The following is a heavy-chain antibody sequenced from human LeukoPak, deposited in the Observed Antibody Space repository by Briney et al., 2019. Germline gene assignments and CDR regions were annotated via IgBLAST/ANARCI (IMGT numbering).Heavy chain of an antibody. V-gene: IGHV3-30*04. CDR2: ISYDGSNK. CDR1: GFTFSSYA. Sequence: GRSLRLSCAASGFTFSSYAMHWVRQAPGKGLEWAAVISYDGSNKYYADSVKGRFTISRDNSKNTLYLQMNSLRAEDTAVYYCARAAGDAFDIWGQGTMVTVSS. D-gene: IGHD6-13*01. J-gene: IGHJ3*02. CDR3: ARAAGDAFDI.